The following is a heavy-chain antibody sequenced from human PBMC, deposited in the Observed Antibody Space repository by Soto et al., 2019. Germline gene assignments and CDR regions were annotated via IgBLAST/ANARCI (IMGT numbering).Heavy chain of an antibody. CDR1: GGSISSSSYY. V-gene: IGHV4-61*05. Sequence: SETLSLTCTVSGGSISSSSYYWSWIRQPPGKGLEWIGYIYYSGSTNYNPSLKSRVTISVDTSKNQFSLKLSSVTAADTAVYYCATQYYSYRSGYYLDYWGQGTLVTVSS. CDR3: ATQYYSYRSGYYLDY. D-gene: IGHD3-22*01. CDR2: IYYSGST. J-gene: IGHJ4*02.